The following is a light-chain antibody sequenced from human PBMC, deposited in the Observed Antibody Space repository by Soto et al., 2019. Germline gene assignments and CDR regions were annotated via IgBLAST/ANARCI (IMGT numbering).Light chain of an antibody. V-gene: IGLV2-14*03. CDR1: SSDVGGYNH. Sequence: QSALTQPASVSGSPGQSITISCTGTSSDVGGYNHVSWYQQHPGKAPKLMIYDVTDRPSGVYNRLSGSKSGNTASLAISGLQAEDEADYYCNSYTSTNTLVFGGGTKLTVL. J-gene: IGLJ2*01. CDR2: DVT. CDR3: NSYTSTNTLV.